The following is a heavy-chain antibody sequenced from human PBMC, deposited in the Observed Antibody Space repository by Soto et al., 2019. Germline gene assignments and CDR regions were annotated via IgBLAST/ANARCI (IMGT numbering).Heavy chain of an antibody. CDR1: GFTFSSYA. Sequence: GGSMRLSCTACGFTFSSYAMHWFRQAPGKGLEWVAVISYNGRNKYYADSVKGRFTISRDNSKNTLYLQMNSLRAEDTAVYYCAREEGYCSGGSCYPDAFDIWGQGTMVTVSS. V-gene: IGHV3-30*04. J-gene: IGHJ3*02. D-gene: IGHD2-15*01. CDR3: AREEGYCSGGSCYPDAFDI. CDR2: ISYNGRNK.